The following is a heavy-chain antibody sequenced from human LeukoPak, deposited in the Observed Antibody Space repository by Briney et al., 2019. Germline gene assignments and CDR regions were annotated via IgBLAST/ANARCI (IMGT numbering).Heavy chain of an antibody. CDR3: AREGWGLSVADAFDI. V-gene: IGHV3-48*03. D-gene: IGHD1-26*01. CDR2: ISGGGTTI. CDR1: GFTFSSYE. J-gene: IGHJ3*02. Sequence: GGSLRLSCAASGFTFSSYEMNWVRQAPGKGLEWVSYISGGGTTIYFAYSVKGRFTISRDNAKNSLYLQMNSLRAEDTAVYYCAREGWGLSVADAFDIWGQGTMVTVSS.